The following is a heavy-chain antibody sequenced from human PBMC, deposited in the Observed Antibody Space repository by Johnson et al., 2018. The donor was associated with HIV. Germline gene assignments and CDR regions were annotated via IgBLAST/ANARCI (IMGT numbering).Heavy chain of an antibody. CDR3: ARDPLTLTTTLDAFDL. CDR2: IYSGGST. CDR1: GFTVSSNY. J-gene: IGHJ3*01. D-gene: IGHD4-17*01. Sequence: VQLVESGGGVVQPGGSLRLSCAASGFTVSSNYMNWVRQAPGKGLEWVSVIYSGGSTFYADSVKGRFTISRDSSHNTLYLQMNNLRAEDTAVYYCARDPLTLTTTLDAFDLWGQGTMVTVSS. V-gene: IGHV3-53*01.